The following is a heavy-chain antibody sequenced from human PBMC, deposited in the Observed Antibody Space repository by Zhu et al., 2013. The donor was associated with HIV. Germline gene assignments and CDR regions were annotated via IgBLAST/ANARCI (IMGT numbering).Heavy chain of an antibody. Sequence: QVQLVQSGAEVKTPGASVKVSCKTSGYTFTNYGISWVRQAPGQGLEWMGYISGNNDDTNIVQRFQGRVSMTTDTSTTTAYMELRSLRSDDTAVYYCARDYYSDYVFDYWGQGTPVTVSS. CDR1: GYTFTNYG. J-gene: IGHJ4*02. CDR3: ARDYYSDYVFDY. CDR2: ISGNNDDT. D-gene: IGHD4-17*01. V-gene: IGHV1-18*01.